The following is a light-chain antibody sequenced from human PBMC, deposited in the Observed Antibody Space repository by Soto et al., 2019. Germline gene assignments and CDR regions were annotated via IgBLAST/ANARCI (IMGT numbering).Light chain of an antibody. Sequence: EIVMTQSPATLSVSPGERATLSCRASQSVGSTLAWYQQKPGQAPRLLIYGSSTRATGVPDRFSGGGSGTEFTHVITNVHVEDHAVHYYQQYHDWTPLTVSGVTKVEIK. CDR2: GSS. V-gene: IGKV3-15*01. J-gene: IGKJ4*01. CDR1: QSVGST. CDR3: QQYHDWTPLT.